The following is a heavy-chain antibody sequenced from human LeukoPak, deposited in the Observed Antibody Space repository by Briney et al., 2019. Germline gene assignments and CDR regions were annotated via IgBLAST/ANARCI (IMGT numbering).Heavy chain of an antibody. D-gene: IGHD4-23*01. CDR2: IDQSGST. CDR3: ARGSVVITLYYYYYYMDV. CDR1: GESFSGYY. J-gene: IGHJ6*03. V-gene: IGHV4-34*01. Sequence: SETLSLTCAVYGESFSGYYWSWIRQPSGKGLEWIGEIDQSGSTSYNPSLKSRVTISVDTSNNQFSLKLTSVTAADTAVYYCARGSVVITLYYYYYYMDVWGKGTTVTVSS.